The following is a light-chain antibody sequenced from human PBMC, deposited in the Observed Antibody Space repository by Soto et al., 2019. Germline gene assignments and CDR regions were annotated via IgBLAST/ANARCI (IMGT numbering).Light chain of an antibody. CDR2: AAS. V-gene: IGKV1-39*01. CDR3: QQTDSIPRT. CDR1: QSISSY. J-gene: IGKJ1*01. Sequence: DIQMTQSPSSLSASVGDRVTITCRASQSISSYLNWYQHKPGKAPKLLIYAASSLQTGVPSRFSGSRSETDFALTISSLLRDDFATYYCQQTDSIPRTFGQGTKVEMK.